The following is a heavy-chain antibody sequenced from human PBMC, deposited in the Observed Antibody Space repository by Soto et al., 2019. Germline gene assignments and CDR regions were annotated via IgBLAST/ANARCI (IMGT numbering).Heavy chain of an antibody. Sequence: QVQLVQSGAEVKKPGASVKVSCKASGYTFTSYGISWVRQAPGQGLEWMGWISAYNGNTNYAQKLQGRVTMTTDTXTSVAXXELRSLRSDDTAVYYCARDPQRWVYGGNPLDYFDYWGQGTLVTVSS. V-gene: IGHV1-18*01. CDR2: ISAYNGNT. J-gene: IGHJ4*02. CDR1: GYTFTSYG. CDR3: ARDPQRWVYGGNPLDYFDY. D-gene: IGHD4-17*01.